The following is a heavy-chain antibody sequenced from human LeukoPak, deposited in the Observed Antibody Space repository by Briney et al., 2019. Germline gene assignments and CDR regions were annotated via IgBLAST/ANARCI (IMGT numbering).Heavy chain of an antibody. CDR1: GGSISSYY. V-gene: IGHV4-59*01. Sequence: SETLSLTCTVSGGSISSYYWSWIRQPPGKGLEWIGYIYYSGSTNYNPSLKSRVTISVDTSKNQFSLKLSSVTAADTAVYYCARGGAAARYYYYYYMDVWGKGTTVTVSS. J-gene: IGHJ6*03. D-gene: IGHD6-13*01. CDR3: ARGGAAARYYYYYYMDV. CDR2: IYYSGST.